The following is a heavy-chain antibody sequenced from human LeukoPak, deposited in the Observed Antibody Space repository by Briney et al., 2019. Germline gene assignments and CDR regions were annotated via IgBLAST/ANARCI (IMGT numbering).Heavy chain of an antibody. D-gene: IGHD1-26*01. CDR2: IYYSGSI. CDR3: ARGPSDDYYYYYYMDV. V-gene: IGHV4-39*07. J-gene: IGHJ6*03. CDR1: GGSISSSSYY. Sequence: SETLSLTCTVSGGSISSSSYYWGWIRQPPGKGLEWIGSIYYSGSIYYSPSLKSRVTISVDTSKNQFSLKLSSVTAADTAVYYCARGPSDDYYYYYYMDVWGKGTTVTVSS.